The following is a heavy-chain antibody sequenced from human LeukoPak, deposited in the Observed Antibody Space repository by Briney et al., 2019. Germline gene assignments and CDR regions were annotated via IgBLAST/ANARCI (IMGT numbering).Heavy chain of an antibody. CDR2: IYYSGST. V-gene: IGHV4-59*01. CDR1: GGSISSYY. J-gene: IGHJ3*02. Sequence: PSETLSLTCTVSGGSISSYYWSWIRQPPGKGLEWIGYIYYSGSTNYNPSLKSRVTISVDTSKNQFSRKLSSVTAADTAVYYCARDGATAGRRDAFDIWGQGTMVTVSS. D-gene: IGHD6-25*01. CDR3: ARDGATAGRRDAFDI.